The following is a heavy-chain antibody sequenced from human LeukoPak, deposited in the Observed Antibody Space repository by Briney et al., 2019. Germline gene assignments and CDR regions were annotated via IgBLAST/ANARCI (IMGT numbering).Heavy chain of an antibody. CDR2: IDWNSRST. CDR1: GFTFDDKA. J-gene: IGHJ4*02. D-gene: IGHD3-9*01. Sequence: GRSLRLSCAASGFTFDDKAMRWVRLSPRKGLEWVSRIDWNSRSTVYADSVRGRFTIARDNAKNSMYLQMNSLRPEDTALYYCARDRRPLTGYNAQDYWGQGTLVTVSS. V-gene: IGHV3-9*01. CDR3: ARDRRPLTGYNAQDY.